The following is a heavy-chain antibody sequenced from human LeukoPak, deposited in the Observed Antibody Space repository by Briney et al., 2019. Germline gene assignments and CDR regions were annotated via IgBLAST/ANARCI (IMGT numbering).Heavy chain of an antibody. V-gene: IGHV3-23*01. J-gene: IGHJ4*02. Sequence: GGSLRLSCAASGFTFSSYSMNWVRQAPGKGLEWVSAISGSGGSTYYADSVKGRFTISRDNSKNTLYLQMNSLRAEDTAVYYCANGDLYYFDYWGQGTLVTVSS. CDR1: GFTFSSYS. CDR3: ANGDLYYFDY. D-gene: IGHD4-17*01. CDR2: ISGSGGST.